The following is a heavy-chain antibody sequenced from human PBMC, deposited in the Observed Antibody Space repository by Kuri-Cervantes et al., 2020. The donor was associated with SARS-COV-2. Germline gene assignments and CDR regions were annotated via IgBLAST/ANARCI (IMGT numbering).Heavy chain of an antibody. J-gene: IGHJ3*02. CDR3: ARGQTGDSAVGAAFDI. V-gene: IGHV3-21*01. CDR2: ISSSSSYI. D-gene: IGHD4-17*01. CDR1: GFTFSSYS. Sequence: GGSLRLSCAASGFTFSSYSMNWVRQAPGKGLEWVSSISSSSSYIYYADSVKGRFTISRDNAKNSLYLQMNSLRAEDTAVYYCARGQTGDSAVGAAFDIWGQGTMVTVSS.